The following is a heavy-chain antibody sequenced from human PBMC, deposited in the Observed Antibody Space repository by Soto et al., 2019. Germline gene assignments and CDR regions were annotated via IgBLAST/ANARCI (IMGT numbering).Heavy chain of an antibody. Sequence: RLSCAASGFTFSSYSMNWVRQAPGKGLEWVSYISSSSSTIYYADSVKGRFTISRDNAKNSLYLQMNSLRAEDPAVYYCARDTAVFCELDYHHYIMALCGQGSSVTGSS. D-gene: IGHD3-10*01. CDR1: GFTFSSYS. CDR2: ISSSSSTI. J-gene: IGHJ6*02. CDR3: ARDTAVFCELDYHHYIMAL. V-gene: IGHV3-48*01.